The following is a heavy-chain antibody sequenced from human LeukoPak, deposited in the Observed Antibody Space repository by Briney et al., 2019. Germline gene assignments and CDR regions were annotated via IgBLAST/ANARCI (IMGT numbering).Heavy chain of an antibody. D-gene: IGHD4-17*01. J-gene: IGHJ4*02. V-gene: IGHV3-30*18. Sequence: PGGSLRLSWAASGFTFSSYGMHWVRQAPGKGLEWVAVISYDGSNKYYADSVKGRFTISRDNSKNTLYLQMNSPRAEDTAVYYCANGDYGGYGLPFDYWGQGTLVTVSS. CDR1: GFTFSSYG. CDR2: ISYDGSNK. CDR3: ANGDYGGYGLPFDY.